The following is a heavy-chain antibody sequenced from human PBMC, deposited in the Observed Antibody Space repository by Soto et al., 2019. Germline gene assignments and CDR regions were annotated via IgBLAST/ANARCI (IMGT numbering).Heavy chain of an antibody. V-gene: IGHV1-69*14. Sequence: VQLTQSEAQLKQPGSSMKVSCQISGYNFELYSLNWVRQFPGLLTEWLGVVLPLYNKAIYPPQFQGRVTINANSSTKTVSLKMTSLRSDDSGIYFCARDQGGSLLSTWFDIWGPGTPVTVS. CDR2: VLPLYNKA. CDR3: ARDQGGSLLSTWFDI. D-gene: IGHD1-26*01. CDR1: GYNFELYS. J-gene: IGHJ5*02.